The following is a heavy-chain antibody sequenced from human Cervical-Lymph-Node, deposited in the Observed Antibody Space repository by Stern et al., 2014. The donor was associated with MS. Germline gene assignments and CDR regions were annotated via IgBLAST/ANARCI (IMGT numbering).Heavy chain of an antibody. Sequence: SGPTLVKPTQTLTLTCTFSGFSLSTNGVGVGWIRQPPGKALEWLALIYWDDDKRYSPSLKSRLTIPKDTSKNQVVLTMTYMDPVDTATYYCAHITAYSGTYPPSYWGQGTLVTVSS. CDR1: GFSLSTNGVG. CDR2: IYWDDDK. J-gene: IGHJ4*02. CDR3: AHITAYSGTYPPSY. V-gene: IGHV2-5*02. D-gene: IGHD1-26*01.